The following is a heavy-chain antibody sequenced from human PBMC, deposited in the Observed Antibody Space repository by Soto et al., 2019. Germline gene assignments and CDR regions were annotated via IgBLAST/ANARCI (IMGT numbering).Heavy chain of an antibody. V-gene: IGHV4-34*01. Sequence: QVQLQQWGAGLLKPSETLSLTCAVYGGSFSGYYWSWIRQPPGKGLEWIGEINHSGSTNYNPSLKSRVTRSVDTSKNQFSLKLSSVTAADTAVYYCASRYGSGSIGNWFDPWGQGTLVTVSS. CDR1: GGSFSGYY. D-gene: IGHD3-10*01. J-gene: IGHJ5*02. CDR2: INHSGST. CDR3: ASRYGSGSIGNWFDP.